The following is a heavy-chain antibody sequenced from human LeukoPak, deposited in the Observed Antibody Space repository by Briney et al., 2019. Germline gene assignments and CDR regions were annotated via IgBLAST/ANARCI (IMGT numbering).Heavy chain of an antibody. CDR3: ARDKGEGSSWDT. J-gene: IGHJ5*02. D-gene: IGHD6-13*01. CDR1: GYTFTCYY. Sequence: GASVTVSCKASGYTFTCYYMHWVRQAPGQGLEWMGWINPNSGGTNYAQKFQGRVTMTRDTSISTAYMELSRLRSDDTAVYYCARDKGEGSSWDTWGQGTLVTVSS. V-gene: IGHV1-2*02. CDR2: INPNSGGT.